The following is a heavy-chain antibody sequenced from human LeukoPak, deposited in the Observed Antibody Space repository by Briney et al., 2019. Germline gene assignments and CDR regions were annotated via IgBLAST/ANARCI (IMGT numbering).Heavy chain of an antibody. V-gene: IGHV1-46*01. CDR1: GYTFTSYY. J-gene: IGHJ5*02. Sequence: ASVKVSCKASGYTFTSYYMHWVRQAPGQGLEWMGIINPSGGSTSYAQKFQGRVTMTRDMSTSTAYMEVSSLRSEDTAVYYCARENPRAADSSGYYPNWFDPWGQGTLVTVSS. D-gene: IGHD3-22*01. CDR2: INPSGGST. CDR3: ARENPRAADSSGYYPNWFDP.